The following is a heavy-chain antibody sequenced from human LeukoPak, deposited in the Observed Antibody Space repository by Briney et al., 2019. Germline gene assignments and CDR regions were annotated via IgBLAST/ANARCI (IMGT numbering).Heavy chain of an antibody. D-gene: IGHD3-22*01. CDR2: IYTSGST. J-gene: IGHJ4*02. CDR1: GGSISSYY. CDR3: ARVAEAGYDSRGYFDY. V-gene: IGHV4-4*07. Sequence: PSETLSLTCTVSGGSISSYYWSWIRQPAGKGLEWIGRIYTSGSTNYNPSLKSRVTMSVDTSKNQFSLKLSSVTAADTAVYYCARVAEAGYDSRGYFDYWGQGTLVTVSS.